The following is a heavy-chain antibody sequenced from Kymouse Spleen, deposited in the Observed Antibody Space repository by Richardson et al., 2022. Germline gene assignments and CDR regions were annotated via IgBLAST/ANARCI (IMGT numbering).Heavy chain of an antibody. CDR1: GGSFSGYY. D-gene: IGHD6-6*01. Sequence: QVQLQQWGAGLLKPSETLSLTCAVYGGSFSGYYWSWIRQPPGKGLEWIGEINHSGSTNYNPSLKSRVTISVDTSKNQFSLKLSSVTAADTAVYYCARGVAARPGFDYWGQGTLVTVSS. J-gene: IGHJ4*02. V-gene: IGHV4-34*01. CDR2: INHSGST. CDR3: ARGVAARPGFDY.